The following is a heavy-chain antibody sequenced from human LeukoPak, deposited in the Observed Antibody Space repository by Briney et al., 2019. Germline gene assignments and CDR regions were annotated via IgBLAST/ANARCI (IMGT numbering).Heavy chain of an antibody. CDR1: GGSISSYY. CDR3: ARDENSSGWMSD. D-gene: IGHD6-19*01. CDR2: IYYSGST. Sequence: SETLSLTCTVSGGSISSYYWSWIRQPPGKGLEWIGYIYYSGSTNYNPSLKSRVTISVDTSKNQFSLKLSSVTAADTAVYYCARDENSSGWMSDWGQGTLVTVSS. V-gene: IGHV4-59*01. J-gene: IGHJ4*02.